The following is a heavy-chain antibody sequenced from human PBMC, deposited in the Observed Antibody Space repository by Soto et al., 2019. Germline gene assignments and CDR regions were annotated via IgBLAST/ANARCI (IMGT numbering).Heavy chain of an antibody. V-gene: IGHV4-34*01. J-gene: IGHJ6*03. Sequence: SETLSLTCAVYGVSFSGYYWILIRQPPGKGLEWIGEINHSGSTNYNPSLKSRVTISVDTSKNQFSLKLSSVTAADTAVYYCARAAVGYYYCYMDVWGKGTTVTVSS. CDR2: INHSGST. CDR1: GVSFSGYY. D-gene: IGHD1-26*01. CDR3: ARAAVGYYYCYMDV.